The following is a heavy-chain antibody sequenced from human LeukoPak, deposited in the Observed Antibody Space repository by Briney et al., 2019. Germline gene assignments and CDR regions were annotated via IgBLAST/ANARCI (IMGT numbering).Heavy chain of an antibody. J-gene: IGHJ4*02. CDR1: GFTFSGHN. Sequence: GGSLRLSCAASGFTFSGHNMNWVRQAPGKGLEWISYISSSGSTIYYADSVKGRFTIPRDNAKNSLYLQMNSLRAEDTAVYYCARGGSWGTYYFDYWGQGTLVTVSS. D-gene: IGHD1-14*01. CDR3: ARGGSWGTYYFDY. V-gene: IGHV3-48*04. CDR2: ISSSGSTI.